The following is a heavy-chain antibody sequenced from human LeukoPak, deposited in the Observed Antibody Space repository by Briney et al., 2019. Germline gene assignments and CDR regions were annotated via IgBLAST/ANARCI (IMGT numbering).Heavy chain of an antibody. Sequence: GGSLRLSCAASGFTFSSYAMSWVRQAPGKGLEWVSAISGSGGSTYYADSVKGRFTISRDNSRDTLYLQMNSLRAEDTAVYYCAKFLPTHIVVANYYFDYWGQGTLVTVSS. CDR1: GFTFSSYA. J-gene: IGHJ4*02. CDR2: ISGSGGST. D-gene: IGHD2-21*01. V-gene: IGHV3-23*01. CDR3: AKFLPTHIVVANYYFDY.